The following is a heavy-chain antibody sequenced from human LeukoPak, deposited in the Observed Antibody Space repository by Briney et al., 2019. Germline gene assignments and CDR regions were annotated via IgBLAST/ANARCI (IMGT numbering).Heavy chain of an antibody. V-gene: IGHV3-74*01. CDR1: GFTFSNFW. J-gene: IGHJ4*02. Sequence: GGSLRLSCVASGFTFSNFWMHWVRQAPGKGLVWVSRINSDGSSTSYADSVKGRFTISRDNAKNTLYLQMNSLRAEDTAVYYCARGRSSGWYYYWGQGTLVTVSS. CDR3: ARGRSSGWYYY. CDR2: INSDGSST. D-gene: IGHD6-19*01.